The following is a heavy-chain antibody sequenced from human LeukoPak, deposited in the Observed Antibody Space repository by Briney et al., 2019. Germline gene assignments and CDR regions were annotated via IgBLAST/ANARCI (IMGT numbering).Heavy chain of an antibody. CDR3: ARDRGYCSSTSCPTPSY. V-gene: IGHV4-34*01. Sequence: SETLSLTCAVYGGSFSGYYWSWIRQPPGKGLEWIGSIYYSGSTYYNPSLKSRVTISVDTSKNQFSLKLSSVTAADTAVYYCARDRGYCSSTSCPTPSYWGQGTLVTVSS. CDR2: IYYSGST. D-gene: IGHD2-2*01. CDR1: GGSFSGYY. J-gene: IGHJ4*02.